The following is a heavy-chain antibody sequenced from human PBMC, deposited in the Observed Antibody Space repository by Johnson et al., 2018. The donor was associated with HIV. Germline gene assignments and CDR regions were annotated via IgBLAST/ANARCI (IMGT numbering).Heavy chain of an antibody. J-gene: IGHJ3*02. Sequence: VQLVESGGGVVQPGGSLRLSCAASGFTFDDYAMHWVRQAPGKGLEWVSGISWNSGSIGYADSVKGRFTISRDNSKNTLYLQMNSLRAEDTAVYYCAKDHYYDSSGYFDAFDIWGQGTMVTVSS. CDR2: ISWNSGSI. D-gene: IGHD3-22*01. V-gene: IGHV3-9*01. CDR3: AKDHYYDSSGYFDAFDI. CDR1: GFTFDDYA.